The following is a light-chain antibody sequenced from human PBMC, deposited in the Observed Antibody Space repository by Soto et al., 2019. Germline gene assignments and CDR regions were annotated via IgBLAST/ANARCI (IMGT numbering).Light chain of an antibody. CDR3: SSYTNSDTRV. Sequence: QSVLTQPASVSGSPGQSITISCTGTSSDVGGYDFVSWYQQHPDKAPKVIIYDVTNRPSGVSNRFSGSKSGNTASLTISGLQTEDEADYYCSSYTNSDTRVFGGGTKVTVL. CDR2: DVT. CDR1: SSDVGGYDF. J-gene: IGLJ2*01. V-gene: IGLV2-14*01.